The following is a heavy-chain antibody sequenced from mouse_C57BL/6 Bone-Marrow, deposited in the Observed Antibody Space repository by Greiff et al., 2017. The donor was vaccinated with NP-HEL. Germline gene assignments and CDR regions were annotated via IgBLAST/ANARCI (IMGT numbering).Heavy chain of an antibody. Sequence: EVKLMESGAELVRPGASVKLSCTASGFNIKDDYMHWVKQRPEQGLEWIGWIDPENGDTEYASKFQGKATITADTSSNTAYLQISSLTAEDTAVYYCTTYGDWYFDVWGTGTTVTVSS. J-gene: IGHJ1*03. V-gene: IGHV14-4*01. CDR3: TTYGDWYFDV. D-gene: IGHD1-1*02. CDR2: IDPENGDT. CDR1: GFNIKDDY.